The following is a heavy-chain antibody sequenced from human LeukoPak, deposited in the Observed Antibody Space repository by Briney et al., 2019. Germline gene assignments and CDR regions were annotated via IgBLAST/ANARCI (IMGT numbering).Heavy chain of an antibody. CDR2: IKSKTDGETT. V-gene: IGHV3-15*01. Sequence: PGGSLTLSCTASGFTFNNAWMTWVRQPPGKGLEWVGRIKSKTDGETTDYAAPVKGRFTISREDSKNTLYLQMNSLKTEDTALYYCTTAPCSTGSCYPDYVFDIWGQGTLVTVSS. CDR1: GFTFNNAW. D-gene: IGHD2-15*01. J-gene: IGHJ3*02. CDR3: TTAPCSTGSCYPDYVFDI.